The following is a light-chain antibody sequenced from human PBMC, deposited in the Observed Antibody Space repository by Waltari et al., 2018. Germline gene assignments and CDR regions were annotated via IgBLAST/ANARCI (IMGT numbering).Light chain of an antibody. V-gene: IGKV3-11*01. CDR3: QQRDSWPLT. J-gene: IGKJ4*01. CDR1: RDVSIQ. Sequence: EIVLTQSPATLSLPQGDSATLPCRASRDVSIQLAWSQQKYGQAPRLLIADASTRATGIPARFSGSGSETDFTLTIRSLEPEDFAVYYCQQRDSWPLTFGGGTKVEI. CDR2: DAS.